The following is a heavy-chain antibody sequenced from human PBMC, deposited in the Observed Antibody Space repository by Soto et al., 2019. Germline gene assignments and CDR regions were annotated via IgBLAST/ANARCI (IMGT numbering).Heavy chain of an antibody. CDR2: IWYEGSNT. CDR1: GFTFSSYG. CDR3: PRHPYDYDRSDYFFFDY. J-gene: IGHJ4*02. Sequence: PWGSLRLSCAASGFTFSSYGMRWVRQAPGKGLEWVAVIWYEGSNTYYASSGKWRFTISRDNSKNTRYLQMNILRAEDTAVYYGPRHPYDYDRSDYFFFDYWRQGTLFTVSS. D-gene: IGHD3-22*01. V-gene: IGHV3-33*01.